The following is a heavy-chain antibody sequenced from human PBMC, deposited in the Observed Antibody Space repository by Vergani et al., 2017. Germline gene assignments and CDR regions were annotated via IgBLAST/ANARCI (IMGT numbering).Heavy chain of an antibody. CDR2: IYHSGST. Sequence: QVQLQESGPGLVKPLETLSLTCAVSGYSISSGYYWGWIRQPPGKGLEWIGSIYHSGSTYYNPSLKSRVTISVDTSKNQFSLKLSSVTAADTAVYYCASALWFGELLRYYFDYWGQGTLVTVSS. V-gene: IGHV4-38-2*01. D-gene: IGHD3-10*01. CDR3: ASALWFGELLRYYFDY. CDR1: GYSISSGYY. J-gene: IGHJ4*02.